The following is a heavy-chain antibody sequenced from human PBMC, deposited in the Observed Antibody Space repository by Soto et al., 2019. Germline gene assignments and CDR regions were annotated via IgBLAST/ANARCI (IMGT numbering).Heavy chain of an antibody. CDR2: INTDGSVT. D-gene: IGHD1-26*01. J-gene: IGHJ4*02. CDR1: GFTFSNFW. V-gene: IGHV3-74*01. Sequence: GGSLRLSCAGSGFTFSNFWMHWVHQAPGKGLVWVARINTDGSVTSHADSVKGRFTISRDNAKSTLYLQMTSLREEDSAIYYCARQTGLGATNYWGRGTLVTSPQ. CDR3: ARQTGLGATNY.